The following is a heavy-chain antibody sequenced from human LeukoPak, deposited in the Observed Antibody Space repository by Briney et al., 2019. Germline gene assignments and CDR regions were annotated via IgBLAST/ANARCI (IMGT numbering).Heavy chain of an antibody. CDR1: GGSFSGYY. Sequence: SETLSLTCAVYGGSFSGYYWSWIRQPPGKGLEWIGEINHSGSTNYNPSLKSRVTISVDTSKNQFSLKLSSVTAADTAVYYCARARGRYFDWLSFDYWGQGTLVTVSS. D-gene: IGHD3-9*01. J-gene: IGHJ4*02. CDR2: INHSGST. CDR3: ARARGRYFDWLSFDY. V-gene: IGHV4-34*01.